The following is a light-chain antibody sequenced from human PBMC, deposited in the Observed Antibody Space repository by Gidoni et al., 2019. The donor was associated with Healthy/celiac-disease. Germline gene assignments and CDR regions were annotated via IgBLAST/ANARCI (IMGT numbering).Light chain of an antibody. CDR3: MQGTHWPLT. V-gene: IGKV2-30*01. CDR2: KVS. J-gene: IGKJ3*01. CDR1: QSLVSSDGNTY. Sequence: VVTTESPRSLPVTLGQPASISCTSSQSLVSSDGNTYLNWFQQRPGQSPRRLIYKVSNRDSGVPDRFSGSGSGTDFTLKISRVEAEDVGVYYCMQGTHWPLTFGPGTKVDIE.